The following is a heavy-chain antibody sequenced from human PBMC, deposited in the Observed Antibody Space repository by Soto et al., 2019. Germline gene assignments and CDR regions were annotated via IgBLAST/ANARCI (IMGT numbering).Heavy chain of an antibody. J-gene: IGHJ4*02. CDR1: GGTFSSYA. CDR3: ATENYYDSSGYPDPDFDY. CDR2: IIPIFGTA. V-gene: IGHV1-69*13. D-gene: IGHD3-22*01. Sequence: SVKVSCKASGGTFSSYAISWVRQAPGQGLEWMGGIIPIFGTANYAQKFQGRVTITADESTSTAYMELSSLRSEDTAVYYCATENYYDSSGYPDPDFDYWGQGTLVTVSS.